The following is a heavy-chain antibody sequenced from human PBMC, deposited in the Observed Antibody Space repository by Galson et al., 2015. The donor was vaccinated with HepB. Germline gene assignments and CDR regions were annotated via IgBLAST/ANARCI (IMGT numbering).Heavy chain of an antibody. J-gene: IGHJ5*02. CDR3: ARATLGWFDP. CDR1: GFTFSDSY. V-gene: IGHV3-11*01. CDR2: ISSSGGTV. Sequence: SLRLSCAASGFTFSDSYTSWIRQAPGKGLEWVSYISSSGGTVYYADSVKGRFTISRDNAKNSLYLHMNRLRAEDTAVYYCARATLGWFDPWGQGTLVTVSS. D-gene: IGHD2/OR15-2a*01.